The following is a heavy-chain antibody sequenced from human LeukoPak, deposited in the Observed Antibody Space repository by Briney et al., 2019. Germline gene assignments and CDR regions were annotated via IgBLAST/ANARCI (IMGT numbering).Heavy chain of an antibody. V-gene: IGHV1-2*02. CDR2: INPNSGGT. CDR3: ARGGSGSYFSWLDP. CDR1: GYTFTGYY. D-gene: IGHD3-10*01. Sequence: GASVKLSCKASGYTFTGYYIHWVRQAPGQGLEYMRWINPNSGGTNYAQKFQGRLTMTRDTSISTAYMELSRLRSDDTAVYYCARGGSGSYFSWLDPWGQGTLVTVSS. J-gene: IGHJ5*02.